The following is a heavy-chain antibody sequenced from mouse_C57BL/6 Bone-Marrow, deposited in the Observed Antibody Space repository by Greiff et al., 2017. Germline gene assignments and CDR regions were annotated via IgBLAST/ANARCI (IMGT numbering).Heavy chain of an antibody. J-gene: IGHJ3*01. CDR3: TRIAY. CDR2: IDPENGDT. CDR1: GFNIKDDY. Sequence: EVHLVESGAELVRPGASVKLSCTASGFNIKDDYMHWVKQRPEQGLEWIGWIDPENGDTAYASKFQGKATITVDTSSNTAYLQLSSLTSEDTAVYYCTRIAYWGQGTLVTVSA. V-gene: IGHV14-4*01.